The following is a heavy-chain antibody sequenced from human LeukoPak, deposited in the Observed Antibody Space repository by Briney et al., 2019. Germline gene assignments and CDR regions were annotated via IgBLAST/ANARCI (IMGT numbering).Heavy chain of an antibody. CDR3: ARSPDCGGDCYYYGLDV. CDR2: IIPILGIA. Sequence: GASVKVSCKASGGTFSSYAISWVRQAPGQGLEWMGRIIPILGIANYAQKFQGRVTITADKSTSTAYMELSSLRSEDTAVYYCARSPDCGGDCYYYGLDVWGQGTTVTVSS. CDR1: GGTFSSYA. D-gene: IGHD2-21*01. J-gene: IGHJ6*02. V-gene: IGHV1-69*04.